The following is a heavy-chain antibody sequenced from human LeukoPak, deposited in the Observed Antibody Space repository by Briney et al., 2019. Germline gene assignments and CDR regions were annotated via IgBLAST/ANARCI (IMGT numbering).Heavy chain of an antibody. CDR1: GGTFSSYA. J-gene: IGHJ5*02. CDR3: ARSIVVVVAATSWFDP. Sequence: ASVKVSCKASGGTFSSYAISWVRQAPGQGLEWMGRIIPIFGTANYAQKFQGRVTITTDESTSTAYVELSSLRSEDTAVYYCARSIVVVVAATSWFDPWGQGTLVTVSS. CDR2: IIPIFGTA. V-gene: IGHV1-69*05. D-gene: IGHD2-15*01.